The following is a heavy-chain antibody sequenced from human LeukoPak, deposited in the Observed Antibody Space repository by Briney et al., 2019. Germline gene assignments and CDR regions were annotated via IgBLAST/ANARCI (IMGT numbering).Heavy chain of an antibody. CDR3: AREGVTLDY. D-gene: IGHD5-18*01. V-gene: IGHV3-48*03. Sequence: PGGSLRLSCAASGFSLTSYEMNWVRQAPGKGLEWVSYISSSGSTRYYADSVKGRFIISRDNAKNSLYLQMNSLRVEDTAVYYCAREGVTLDYWGRGTLVTVSS. J-gene: IGHJ4*02. CDR1: GFSLTSYE. CDR2: ISSSGSTR.